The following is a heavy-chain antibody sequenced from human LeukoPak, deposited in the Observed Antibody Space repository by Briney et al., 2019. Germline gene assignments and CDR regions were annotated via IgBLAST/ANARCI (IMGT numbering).Heavy chain of an antibody. J-gene: IGHJ4*02. D-gene: IGHD1-1*01. Sequence: SQTLSLTCTVSGDSIISGGYHWSWIRQHPGKVLEWIGHIYNSGSPFYNTSLKSRVTISVDTSKNQFSLKLSSVTAADTAVYFCARDHTGNGHFDYWGQGTLVTVSS. CDR2: IYNSGSP. CDR3: ARDHTGNGHFDY. CDR1: GDSIISGGYH. V-gene: IGHV4-31*03.